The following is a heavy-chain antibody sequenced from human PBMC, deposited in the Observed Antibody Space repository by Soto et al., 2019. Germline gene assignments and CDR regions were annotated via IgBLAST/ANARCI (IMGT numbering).Heavy chain of an antibody. CDR2: IDHIGRP. Sequence: QVQLQESGPRLVKPSQTLSLTCTVSGRSVTSGGYYWTWIRQHPGRGLEWIGYIDHIGRPSYNPSLESRVTISLDTSKNQFSLNLTAVTAADTAIYYCVRDRALDSSGQWFDTWGQGILVTVSS. CDR1: GRSVTSGGYY. CDR3: VRDRALDSSGQWFDT. V-gene: IGHV4-31*03. J-gene: IGHJ5*02. D-gene: IGHD6-19*01.